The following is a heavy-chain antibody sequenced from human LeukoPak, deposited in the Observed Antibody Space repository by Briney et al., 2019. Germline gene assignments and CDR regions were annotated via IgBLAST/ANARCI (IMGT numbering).Heavy chain of an antibody. CDR3: ARVPHAMVRGVIITEFYFDY. V-gene: IGHV3-21*01. J-gene: IGHJ4*02. D-gene: IGHD3-10*01. CDR2: ISGSSNI. Sequence: PGGSLRLSCAASGLTFSSYSMNWVRQAPGKGLEWVSSISGSSNIYYADSVKGRFTISRDNAKNSLYLQMNSLRAEDTAVYYCARVPHAMVRGVIITEFYFDYWGQGTLVTVSS. CDR1: GLTFSSYS.